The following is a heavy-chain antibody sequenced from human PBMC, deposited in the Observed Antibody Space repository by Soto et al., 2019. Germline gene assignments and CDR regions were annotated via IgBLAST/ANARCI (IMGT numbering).Heavy chain of an antibody. V-gene: IGHV3-21*01. CDR1: GFTFSSYN. CDR2: ISSSSSYI. CDR3: AKDGGYSYGYSPRYYYGMDV. Sequence: GGSLRLSCAASGFTFSSYNMNWVRQAPGKGLEWVSSISSSSSYIYYADSVKGRFTISRDNAKNSLYLQMNSLRAEDTAVYYCAKDGGYSYGYSPRYYYGMDVSGQGTTVTVSS. J-gene: IGHJ6*02. D-gene: IGHD5-18*01.